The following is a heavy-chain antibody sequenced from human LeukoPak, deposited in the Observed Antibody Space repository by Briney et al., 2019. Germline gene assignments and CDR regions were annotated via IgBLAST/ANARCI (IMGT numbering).Heavy chain of an antibody. J-gene: IGHJ4*02. V-gene: IGHV4-39*01. CDR2: IYYSGNT. CDR1: GGSISSTSYY. Sequence: SETLSLTCTVSGGSISSTSYYGAWIRQPPGKGLEWIGSIYYSGNTYYNPSLKGRVTISVDTSKNQFSLKLGSVTAADTAVYYCASNLNGYNNFDFWGQGTLVTVSS. CDR3: ASNLNGYNNFDF. D-gene: IGHD5-24*01.